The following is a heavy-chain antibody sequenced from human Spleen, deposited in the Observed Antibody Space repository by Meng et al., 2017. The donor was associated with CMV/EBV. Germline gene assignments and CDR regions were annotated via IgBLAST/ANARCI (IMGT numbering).Heavy chain of an antibody. Sequence: GYYMHGGRQAPGQGLEWMGWINPNSGGTNYAQKFQGRVTMTRDTSISTAYMELSRLRSDDTAVYYCAREGPGSSIAAPRGDNWFDPWGQGTLVTVSS. J-gene: IGHJ5*02. D-gene: IGHD6-6*01. V-gene: IGHV1-2*02. CDR3: AREGPGSSIAAPRGDNWFDP. CDR2: INPNSGGT. CDR1: GYY.